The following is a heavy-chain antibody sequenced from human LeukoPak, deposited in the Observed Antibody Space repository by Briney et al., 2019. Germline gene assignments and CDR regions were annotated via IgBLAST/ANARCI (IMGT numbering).Heavy chain of an antibody. Sequence: GGSLRLSCVASGFTFSSYGMHWVRQAPGKGLEWVAVIWYSGRDKYYADSVKGRFTISRDNSENTLYLQMNSLRAEDTAMYYCAGSIAVDRTIDFWGRGTVVTVSA. V-gene: IGHV3-33*01. CDR3: AGSIAVDRTIDF. D-gene: IGHD6-13*01. CDR1: GFTFSSYG. J-gene: IGHJ4*02. CDR2: IWYSGRDK.